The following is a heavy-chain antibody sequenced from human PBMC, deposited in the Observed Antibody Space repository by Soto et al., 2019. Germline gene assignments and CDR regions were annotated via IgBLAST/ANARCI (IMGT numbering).Heavy chain of an antibody. D-gene: IGHD3-10*01. CDR3: AREGNYHEF. V-gene: IGHV3-21*01. J-gene: IGHJ4*02. CDR1: GFPFGIYT. Sequence: GGSLRLSCETSGFPFGIYTMNWVRQAPGKGLEWVSSISSSVTYIDYADSVEGRFAISRDDAKNSVFLEMTSLRVDDTAVYYCAREGNYHEFWGQGTRVTVSS. CDR2: ISSSVTYI.